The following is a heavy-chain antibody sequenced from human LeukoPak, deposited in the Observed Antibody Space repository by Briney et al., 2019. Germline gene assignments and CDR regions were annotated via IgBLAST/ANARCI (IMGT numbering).Heavy chain of an antibody. Sequence: PGGSLRLSCAASGFTFSDYYMSWIRQAPGKGLEWVSYISSSSSYIYYADSVKGRFTISRDNAKNSLCLQMNSLRAEDTAVYYCARHVVAVGFDYWGQGTLVTVSS. D-gene: IGHD3-22*01. J-gene: IGHJ4*02. CDR1: GFTFSDYY. CDR3: ARHVVAVGFDY. CDR2: ISSSSSYI. V-gene: IGHV3-11*06.